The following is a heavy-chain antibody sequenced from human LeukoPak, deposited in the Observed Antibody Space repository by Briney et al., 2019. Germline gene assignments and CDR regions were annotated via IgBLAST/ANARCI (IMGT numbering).Heavy chain of an antibody. V-gene: IGHV1-18*01. CDR1: GYTFTSYG. Sequence: ASVKVSCKASGYTFTSYGISWVRQAPGQGLEWMGWISAYNGNTNYAQKLQGRVTMTRDTSTSTVYMELSSRRSEDTAVYYCAREAAAGPFDYWGQGTLVTVSS. CDR2: ISAYNGNT. D-gene: IGHD6-13*01. J-gene: IGHJ4*02. CDR3: AREAAAGPFDY.